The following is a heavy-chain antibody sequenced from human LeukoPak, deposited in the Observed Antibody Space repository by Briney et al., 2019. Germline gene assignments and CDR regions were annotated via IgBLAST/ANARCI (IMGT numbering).Heavy chain of an antibody. CDR1: GITLSNYG. Sequence: GGSLRLSCAVSGITLSNYGMSWVRQAPGKGLEWVAGISGSGGGTTYADSVKGRFTISRDNPKNTLYLQMNSLRAEDTAVYYCARDLDSSGYYHYPGGYWGQGTLVTVSS. D-gene: IGHD3-22*01. CDR2: ISGSGGGT. CDR3: ARDLDSSGYYHYPGGY. J-gene: IGHJ4*02. V-gene: IGHV3-23*01.